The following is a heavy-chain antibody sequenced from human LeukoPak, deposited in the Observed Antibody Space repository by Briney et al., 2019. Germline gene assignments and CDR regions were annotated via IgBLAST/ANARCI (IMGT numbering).Heavy chain of an antibody. V-gene: IGHV4-31*03. CDR3: ARAPSASGSFGWFDP. D-gene: IGHD3-10*01. Sequence: PSETLSLTCTVSGGSFSSHGYYWNWFRQHPGKGLEWIVFVSYAGTTNYNPSLRSRVTISQDTSDNQFSLKLTSVTAADTAVYYCARAPSASGSFGWFDPWGQGVLVTVSS. CDR1: GGSFSSHGYY. CDR2: VSYAGTT. J-gene: IGHJ5*02.